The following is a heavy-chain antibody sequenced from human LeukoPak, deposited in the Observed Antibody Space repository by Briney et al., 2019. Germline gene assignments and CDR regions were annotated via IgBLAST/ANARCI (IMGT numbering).Heavy chain of an antibody. CDR1: GFIFSSYA. D-gene: IGHD4-23*01. Sequence: GGSLRLSCAASGFIFSSYAMNWVRQAPGKGLEWVSTISGGDTSTFYADAVKGRFTISRDNSKNTLYLQMNNLRAEDTAVYYCAKNLNGGNTHSDYWGQGTLVTVSS. CDR3: AKNLNGGNTHSDY. J-gene: IGHJ4*02. CDR2: ISGGDTST. V-gene: IGHV3-23*01.